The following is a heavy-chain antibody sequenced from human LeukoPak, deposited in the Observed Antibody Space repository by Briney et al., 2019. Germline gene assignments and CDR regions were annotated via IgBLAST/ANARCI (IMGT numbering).Heavy chain of an antibody. Sequence: GGSLRLSCAASGFTFSTYPMHWVRQAPGKGLEWVAVISNDGSNKYYADSVKGRFTISRDNAKNSLYLQMNSLRAEDTAVYYCARGQGYCSGGSCRLDYWGQGTLVTVSS. J-gene: IGHJ4*02. D-gene: IGHD2-15*01. CDR1: GFTFSTYP. CDR3: ARGQGYCSGGSCRLDY. CDR2: ISNDGSNK. V-gene: IGHV3-30*04.